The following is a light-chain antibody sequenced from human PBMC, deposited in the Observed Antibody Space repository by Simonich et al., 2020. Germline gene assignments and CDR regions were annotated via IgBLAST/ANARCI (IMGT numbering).Light chain of an antibody. CDR3: SSYTSSSTLV. CDR2: DVS. J-gene: IGLJ2*01. Sequence: QSALTQPASVSGSPGQSITISCTGTSSDGGGYNYVSWSQQHPGKAPKLMIYDVSKRPSGVSNRFSGSKSGNTASLTISGLQAEDEADYYCSSYTSSSTLVFGGGTKLTVL. V-gene: IGLV2-14*01. CDR1: SSDGGGYNY.